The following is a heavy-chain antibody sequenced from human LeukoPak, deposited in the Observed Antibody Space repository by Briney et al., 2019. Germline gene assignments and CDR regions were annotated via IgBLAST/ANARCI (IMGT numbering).Heavy chain of an antibody. CDR3: ARDPSGGYVPYFDY. Sequence: GASVKVSCKASGGTFSSYAISWVRQAPGQGLEWMGRIIPILGITNYAQKFQGRVTITADKSTSTAYMELSSLRSDDTAVYYCARDPSGGYVPYFDYWGQGTLVTASS. CDR1: GGTFSSYA. CDR2: IIPILGIT. J-gene: IGHJ4*02. V-gene: IGHV1-69*04. D-gene: IGHD3-16*01.